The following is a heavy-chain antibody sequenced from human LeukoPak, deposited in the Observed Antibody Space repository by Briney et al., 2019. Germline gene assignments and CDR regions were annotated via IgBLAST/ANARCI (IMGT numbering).Heavy chain of an antibody. CDR1: GYTFITYY. CDR2: INPNGGTT. V-gene: IGHV1-46*01. Sequence: ASVTVSCTASGYTFITYYIHWVRQAPGQGLESMGIINPNGGTTSYAQKFQGRVTMTRDTSTSTVYMELSSLRSDDTAMYYCARESPPNWFDPWGQGTLVTVSS. J-gene: IGHJ5*02. CDR3: ARESPPNWFDP.